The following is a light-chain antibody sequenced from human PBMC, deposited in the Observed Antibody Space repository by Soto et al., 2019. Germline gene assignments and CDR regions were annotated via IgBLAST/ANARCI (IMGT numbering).Light chain of an antibody. V-gene: IGLV2-8*01. CDR2: EVY. J-gene: IGLJ1*01. CDR1: SSDVGGYNY. Sequence: QSALTQPPSASGSPGQSVTISCTGTSSDVGGYNYVSWYQHHPGKAPKLIIYEVYKRPSGVPDRFSGSKSGNTAALTVSGLQAEDEADYYCSSYVGNNNYVFGTGTKLTVL. CDR3: SSYVGNNNYV.